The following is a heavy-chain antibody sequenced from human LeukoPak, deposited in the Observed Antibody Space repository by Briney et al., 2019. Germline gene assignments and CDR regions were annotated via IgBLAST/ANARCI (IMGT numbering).Heavy chain of an antibody. Sequence: PGGSLRLSCAASGFTFSSYATHWVRQAPGKGLEWVAVTSYDGSNKYYADSVKGRFTISRDNSKNTLYLQMNSLRAEDTAVYYCARTDDLLEQPLLIPAVMKLDYWGQGTLVTVSS. J-gene: IGHJ4*02. CDR1: GFTFSSYA. D-gene: IGHD3-16*01. CDR2: TSYDGSNK. CDR3: ARTDDLLEQPLLIPAVMKLDY. V-gene: IGHV3-30-3*01.